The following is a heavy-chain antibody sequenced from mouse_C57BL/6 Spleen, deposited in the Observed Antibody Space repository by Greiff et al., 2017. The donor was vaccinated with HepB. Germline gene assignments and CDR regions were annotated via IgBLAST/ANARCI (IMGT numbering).Heavy chain of an antibody. Sequence: EVKVEESGGGLVQPGGSMKLSCAASGFTFSDAWMDWVRQSPEKGLEWVAEIRNKANNHATYYAESVKGRFTISRDDSKSSVYLQMNSLRAEDTGIYYCTRLYGSSYVPYWYFDVWGTGTTVTVSS. CDR2: IRNKANNHAT. V-gene: IGHV6-6*01. J-gene: IGHJ1*03. D-gene: IGHD1-1*01. CDR1: GFTFSDAW. CDR3: TRLYGSSYVPYWYFDV.